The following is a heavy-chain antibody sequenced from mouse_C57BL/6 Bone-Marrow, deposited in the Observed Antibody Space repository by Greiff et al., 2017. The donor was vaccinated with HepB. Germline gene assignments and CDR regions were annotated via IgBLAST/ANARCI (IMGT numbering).Heavy chain of an antibody. CDR1: GFSLTSYG. V-gene: IGHV2-5*01. Sequence: QVQLQQSGPGLVQPSQSLSITCTVSGFSLTSYGVHWVRQSPGKGLEWLGVIWRGGSTDYNAAFMSRLSITKDNSKSQVFFKMNSLQADDTAIYYCAKNSGYGSSYGYFDVWGTGTTVTVSS. J-gene: IGHJ1*03. D-gene: IGHD1-1*01. CDR3: AKNSGYGSSYGYFDV. CDR2: IWRGGST.